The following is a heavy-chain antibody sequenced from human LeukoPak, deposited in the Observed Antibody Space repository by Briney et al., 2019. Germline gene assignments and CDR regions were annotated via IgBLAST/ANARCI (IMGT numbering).Heavy chain of an antibody. V-gene: IGHV1-46*01. CDR3: ARERGKIWELSYDH. CDR2: INPSGGST. CDR1: GGTFTSYD. J-gene: IGHJ4*02. Sequence: GASVKVSCKTSGGTFTSYDINWVRQATGQGLEWMGIINPSGGSTSYAQKFQGRVTMTRDTSTSTVYMELSSLRSEDTAVYYCARERGKIWELSYDHWGQGTLVTVSS. D-gene: IGHD1-26*01.